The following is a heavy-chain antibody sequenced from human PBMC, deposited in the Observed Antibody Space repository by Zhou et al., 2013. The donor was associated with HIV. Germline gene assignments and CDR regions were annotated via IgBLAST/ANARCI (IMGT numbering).Heavy chain of an antibody. CDR1: GGTFSSYA. CDR2: IIPILGIA. J-gene: IGHJ6*03. D-gene: IGHD3-10*01. V-gene: IGHV1-69*04. CDR3: ARELMVQGEGYYMDV. Sequence: QVQLVQSGAEVKKPGSSVKVSCKASGGTFSSYAISWVRQAPGQGLEWMGRIIPILGIANYAQKFQGRVTITADKSTSTAYMELSSLRSEDTAVYYCARELMVQGEGYYMDVWGKGTTVTVSS.